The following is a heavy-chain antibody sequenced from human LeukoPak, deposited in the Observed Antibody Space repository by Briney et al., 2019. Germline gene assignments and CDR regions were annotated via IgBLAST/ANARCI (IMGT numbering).Heavy chain of an antibody. CDR1: GFTFSSHG. Sequence: PGRSLRLSCAASGFTFSSHGIHWVRQAPGKGLEWVAVISYDGSNKNYADSVKGRFTISRDNSKNTLYLQMNSLRAEDTALCYCARDLSGSYVFDYWGQGTLVTVSS. V-gene: IGHV3-30*03. D-gene: IGHD1-26*01. J-gene: IGHJ4*02. CDR3: ARDLSGSYVFDY. CDR2: ISYDGSNK.